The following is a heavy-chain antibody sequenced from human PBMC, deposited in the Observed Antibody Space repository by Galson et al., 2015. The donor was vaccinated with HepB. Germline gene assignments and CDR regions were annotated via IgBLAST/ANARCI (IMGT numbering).Heavy chain of an antibody. CDR3: ARGSATVTTSYFYYGMDV. CDR1: GATFSNYY. Sequence: SVKVSCKASGATFSNYYIYWVRQAPGQGLEWVGIINPRGGSTSYAQKLQGRVTMTRDTSTSTVYMEMSSLRSEDTAVYYCARGSATVTTSYFYYGMDVWGQGTTVIVSS. D-gene: IGHD4-17*01. J-gene: IGHJ6*02. CDR2: INPRGGST. V-gene: IGHV1-46*04.